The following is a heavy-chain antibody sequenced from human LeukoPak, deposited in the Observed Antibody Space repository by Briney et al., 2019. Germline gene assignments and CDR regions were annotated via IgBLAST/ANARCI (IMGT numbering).Heavy chain of an antibody. J-gene: IGHJ4*02. V-gene: IGHV4-34*01. CDR1: RGSFSNFY. D-gene: IGHD2-21*02. Sequence: SETLSLTCAVYRGSFSNFYWSWIRQPPGKGLEWIGEISPSRGTNDNPSLKSRVTISVDTSKNQFSLRLSSVTAADTAVYYCGRVLKRVVVTGMRSNAGFDNWGQGTLVTVSS. CDR2: ISPSRGT. CDR3: GRVLKRVVVTGMRSNAGFDN.